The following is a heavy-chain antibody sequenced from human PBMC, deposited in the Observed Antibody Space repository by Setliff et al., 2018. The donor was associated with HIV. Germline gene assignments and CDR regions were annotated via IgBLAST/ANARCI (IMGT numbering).Heavy chain of an antibody. CDR1: EFTFSSYG. CDR2: IRYDGSNE. D-gene: IGHD6-13*01. Sequence: GGSLRLSCAASEFTFSSYGMHWVRQAPGKGLEWVAFIRYDGSNEYYTDSVKGRFTISRDNSKNTLYLQMNSLRPEDTAVYYCAEQTVSSSWSNWFDPWGQGTLVTVSS. J-gene: IGHJ5*02. CDR3: AEQTVSSSWSNWFDP. V-gene: IGHV3-30*02.